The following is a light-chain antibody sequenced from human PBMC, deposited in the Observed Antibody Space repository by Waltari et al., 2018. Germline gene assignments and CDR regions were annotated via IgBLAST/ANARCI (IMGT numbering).Light chain of an antibody. CDR2: EVT. CDR1: SSDFVNYDY. CDR3: SSYAGNNGM. V-gene: IGLV2-8*01. J-gene: IGLJ3*02. Sequence: QSDLTQPPSASGSPGQSVPISCTGTSSDFVNYDYVSWYQPYPGKAPKLIIYEVTKRPSGVPERFSGSKSGGTASLTVSGLQTDDEADYYCSSYAGNNGMFGGGTKLTVL.